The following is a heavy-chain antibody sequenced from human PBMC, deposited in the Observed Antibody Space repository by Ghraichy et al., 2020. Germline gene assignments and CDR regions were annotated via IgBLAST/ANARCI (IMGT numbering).Heavy chain of an antibody. CDR2: IDWDDDK. CDR1: GFSLSTSGMC. D-gene: IGHD6-13*01. CDR3: ARIQSSSWRPLSRTYYYYYGMDV. J-gene: IGHJ6*02. V-gene: IGHV2-70*01. Sequence: SGPTLVKPTQTLTLTCTFSGFSLSTSGMCVSWIRQPPGKALEWLALIDWDDDKYYSTSLKTRLTISKDTSKNQVVLTMTNMDPVDTATYYCARIQSSSWRPLSRTYYYYYGMDVWGQGTTVTVSS.